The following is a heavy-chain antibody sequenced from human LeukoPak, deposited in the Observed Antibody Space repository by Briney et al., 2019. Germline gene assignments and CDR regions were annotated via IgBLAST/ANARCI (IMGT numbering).Heavy chain of an antibody. Sequence: GRSLRLSCAASGFTFDDYAMHWVRQAPGKGLEWVSGISWNSGSIGYADSVKGRFTISRDNAKNSLYLQMNSLRAEDTALYYCARSGRRDGYNYIEDYWGQGTLVTASS. CDR3: ARSGRRDGYNYIEDY. D-gene: IGHD5-24*01. V-gene: IGHV3-9*01. CDR1: GFTFDDYA. J-gene: IGHJ4*02. CDR2: ISWNSGSI.